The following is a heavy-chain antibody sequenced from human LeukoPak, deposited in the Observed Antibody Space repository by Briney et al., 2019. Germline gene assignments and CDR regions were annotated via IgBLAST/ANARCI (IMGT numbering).Heavy chain of an antibody. CDR3: AREMATISGVIDY. D-gene: IGHD5-24*01. CDR2: ISYDGSNK. CDR1: GFTFSTYG. V-gene: IGHV3-30*03. J-gene: IGHJ4*02. Sequence: GGSLRLSCAASGFTFSTYGMHWVRQAPGKGLEWVAVISYDGSNKYYADSVKGRFTISRDNSKNTLYLQMNSLRAEDTAVYYCAREMATISGVIDYWGQGTLVTVSS.